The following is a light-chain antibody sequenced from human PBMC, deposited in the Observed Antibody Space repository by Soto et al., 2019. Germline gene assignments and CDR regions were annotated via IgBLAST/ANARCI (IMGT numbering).Light chain of an antibody. CDR2: YKSDSEK. V-gene: IGLV5-45*03. J-gene: IGLJ1*01. CDR3: LIWHNNAYV. CDR1: SXINVATYR. Sequence: QPVLTQPSSLSASPGASASLTCTLRSXINVATYRIYWYQQKPGSPPHYLLMYKSDSEKQQGSGVPSRFSGSKDGSANAGILLISGLQSEDEADYYCLIWHNNAYVFGAGTKVTVL.